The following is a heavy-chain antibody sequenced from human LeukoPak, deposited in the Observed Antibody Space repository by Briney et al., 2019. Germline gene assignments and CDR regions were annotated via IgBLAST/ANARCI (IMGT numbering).Heavy chain of an antibody. V-gene: IGHV6-1*01. D-gene: IGHD2-21*02. CDR2: TYYNSKWHN. J-gene: IGHJ4*02. CDR1: GDSVSSTSVA. CDR3: ARGFGDHGLDY. Sequence: SQTLSLTCALSGDSVSSTSVAWNWLRQSPSRGLEWLGRTYYNSKWHNDYAVSVKSRIAVKADTSMNQFSLQLSSVTPEDTALYYCARGFGDHGLDYWGQGALVTVSS.